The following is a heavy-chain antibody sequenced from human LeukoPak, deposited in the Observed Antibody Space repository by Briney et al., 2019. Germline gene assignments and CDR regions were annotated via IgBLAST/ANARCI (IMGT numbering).Heavy chain of an antibody. J-gene: IGHJ6*03. CDR1: GGSFSGYY. CDR2: INHSGST. CDR3: ASCRKGYYYYYMDV. V-gene: IGHV4-34*01. Sequence: SETLSLTCAVYGGSFSGYYWSWIRQPPGKGLEWIGEINHSGSTNYNPSLKSRVTISVDTSKNQFFLKLSSVTAADTAVYYCASCRKGYYYYYMDVWGKGTTVTISS.